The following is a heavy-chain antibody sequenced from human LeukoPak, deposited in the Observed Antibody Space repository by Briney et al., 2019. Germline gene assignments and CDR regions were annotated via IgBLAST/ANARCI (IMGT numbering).Heavy chain of an antibody. CDR1: GFTFSSYS. D-gene: IGHD3-22*01. J-gene: IGHJ4*02. Sequence: GGSLRLSCAASGFTFSSYSMNWVRQAPGKGLEWVSYISSSSSTIYYADSVKGRFTISRDNAKNSLYLQMNSLRAEDTAVYYCARGAYDSSGYYPQDYWGQGTLVTVSS. V-gene: IGHV3-48*04. CDR3: ARGAYDSSGYYPQDY. CDR2: ISSSSSTI.